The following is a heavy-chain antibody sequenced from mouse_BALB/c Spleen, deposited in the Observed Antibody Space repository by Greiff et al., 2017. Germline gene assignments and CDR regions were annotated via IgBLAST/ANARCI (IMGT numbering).Heavy chain of an antibody. J-gene: IGHJ2*01. Sequence: EVQLQQSGPELVKPGASVKISCKASGYTFTDYNMHWVKQSHGKSLEWIGYIYPYNGGTGYNQKFKSKATLTVDNSSSTAYMELRSLTSEDSAVYYCARSFWEGLFDYWGQGTTLTVSS. CDR1: GYTFTDYN. D-gene: IGHD4-1*01. CDR3: ARSFWEGLFDY. CDR2: IYPYNGGT. V-gene: IGHV1S29*02.